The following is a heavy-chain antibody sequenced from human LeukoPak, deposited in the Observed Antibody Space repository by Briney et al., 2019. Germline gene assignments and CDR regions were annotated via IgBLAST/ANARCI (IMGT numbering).Heavy chain of an antibody. D-gene: IGHD6-13*01. CDR2: IKQDGSEK. CDR3: ARFRVGSIAAAGTGGMDV. J-gene: IGHJ6*02. V-gene: IGHV3-7*01. CDR1: GFTFSSYW. Sequence: GGSLRLSCAASGFTFSSYWMSWVRQAPGKGLEWVANIKQDGSEKYYVDSVKGRFTISRDNAKNSLYLQMNSLRAEDTAVYYCARFRVGSIAAAGTGGMDVWGQGTTVTVSS.